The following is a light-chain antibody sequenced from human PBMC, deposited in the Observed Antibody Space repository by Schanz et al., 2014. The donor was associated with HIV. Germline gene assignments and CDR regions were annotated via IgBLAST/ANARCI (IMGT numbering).Light chain of an antibody. CDR1: QGIGNE. Sequence: DIQMTQSPSSLSASVGDTVTITCRASQGIGNELGWYQQKPGKAPKRLIYAASFLQSEVPSRFIGSGSGTDFTLTISSLQPEDFAAYYCQQADSFPPTFGGGTKVEI. CDR2: AAS. J-gene: IGKJ4*01. CDR3: QQADSFPPT. V-gene: IGKV1-17*01.